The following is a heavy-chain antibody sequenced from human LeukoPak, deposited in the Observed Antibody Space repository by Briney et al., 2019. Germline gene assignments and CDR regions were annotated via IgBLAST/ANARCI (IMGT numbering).Heavy chain of an antibody. V-gene: IGHV3-74*01. J-gene: IGHJ4*02. CDR3: ARLHYDVLTGPFDY. Sequence: GGSLRLSCAASGFTFSSYWMHWVRQAPGKGLVWVSRINTDGSSTSYADSVKGRFTISRDNAKNTLYLQMNSLRAEDTAVYYCARLHYDVLTGPFDYRGQGTLVTVSS. D-gene: IGHD3-9*01. CDR2: INTDGSST. CDR1: GFTFSSYW.